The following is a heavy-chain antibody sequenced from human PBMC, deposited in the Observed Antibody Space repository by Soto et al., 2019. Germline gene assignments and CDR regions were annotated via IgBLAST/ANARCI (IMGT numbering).Heavy chain of an antibody. CDR1: GGYISSYY. D-gene: IGHD3-10*01. Sequence: PLETLSVTCTVSGGYISSYYWSWIRQPPGKGLEWIGEINHSGSTNYNPSLKSRVTISVDTSKNQFSLKLSSVTAADTAVYYCARQVRGVKTDYWGQGTLVTVSS. CDR3: ARQVRGVKTDY. V-gene: IGHV4-34*01. CDR2: INHSGST. J-gene: IGHJ4*02.